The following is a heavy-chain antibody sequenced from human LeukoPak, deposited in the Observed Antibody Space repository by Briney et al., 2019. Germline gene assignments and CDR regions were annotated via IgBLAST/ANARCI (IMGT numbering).Heavy chain of an antibody. J-gene: IGHJ4*02. CDR2: ISSSSSTI. Sequence: GGSLRLSCAASGFTFSSYSMNWVRQAQGKGLEWVSYISSSSSTIYYADSVKGRFTISRDNAKNSLYLQMNSLRAEDTAVYYCARDESVGFRRYSYEVFDYWGQGTLVTVSS. V-gene: IGHV3-48*01. CDR3: ARDESVGFRRYSYEVFDY. CDR1: GFTFSSYS. D-gene: IGHD5-18*01.